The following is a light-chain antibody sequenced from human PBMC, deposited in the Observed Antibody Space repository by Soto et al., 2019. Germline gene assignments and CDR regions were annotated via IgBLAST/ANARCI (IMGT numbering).Light chain of an antibody. Sequence: DIQMTHSPSSLSASVGDRVTITCRASQDIRIDLGWFQQKPGKAPKRLIYAASSLQSGVPSRFSGSGSGTEFTLTNSSLQPADFATYYCLQHNNYPPTFGQGTKVEI. CDR2: AAS. CDR3: LQHNNYPPT. V-gene: IGKV1-17*01. J-gene: IGKJ1*01. CDR1: QDIRID.